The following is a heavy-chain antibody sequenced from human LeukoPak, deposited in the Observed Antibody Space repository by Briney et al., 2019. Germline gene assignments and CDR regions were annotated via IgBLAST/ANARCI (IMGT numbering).Heavy chain of an antibody. V-gene: IGHV3-33*01. J-gene: IGHJ4*02. D-gene: IGHD3-22*01. CDR1: GFTFSSYG. CDR3: ARDAGDSSGYIDY. CDR2: IWYDGSNK. Sequence: GGSLRLSCAASGFTFSSYGMHWVRQAPGKGLEWVAVIWYDGSNKYYADSVKGRFTISRDNSKNTLYLQMTRLRAEDTAVYYCARDAGDSSGYIDYWGQGTLVTVSS.